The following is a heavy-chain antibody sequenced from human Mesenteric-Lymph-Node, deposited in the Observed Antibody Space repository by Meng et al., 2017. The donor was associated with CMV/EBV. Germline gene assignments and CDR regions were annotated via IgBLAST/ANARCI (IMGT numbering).Heavy chain of an antibody. CDR1: GGSISSSSYY. V-gene: IGHV4-39*01. Sequence: QLQLQESGPGLGKPSETLSLPCTVSGGSISSSSYYWGWIRQPPGKGLEWIGSIYYSGSTYYNPSLKSRVTISVDTSKNQFSLKLSSVTAADTAVYYCARPHYYGSGSSPWFDPWGQGTLVTVSS. CDR3: ARPHYYGSGSSPWFDP. D-gene: IGHD3-10*01. CDR2: IYYSGST. J-gene: IGHJ5*02.